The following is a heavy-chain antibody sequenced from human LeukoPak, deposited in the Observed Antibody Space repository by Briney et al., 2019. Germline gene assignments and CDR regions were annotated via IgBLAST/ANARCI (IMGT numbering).Heavy chain of an antibody. CDR3: ARGDFWSGSMFDP. V-gene: IGHV3-21*01. Sequence: GGSLRLSCAASGFTFSSYIMNWVRQAPGKGLEWVSSISSSSSYIYYADSVKGRFTISRDNAKNSLYLQMNSLRAEDTAVYYCARGDFWSGSMFDPWGQGTLVTVSS. CDR2: ISSSSSYI. J-gene: IGHJ5*02. D-gene: IGHD3-3*01. CDR1: GFTFSSYI.